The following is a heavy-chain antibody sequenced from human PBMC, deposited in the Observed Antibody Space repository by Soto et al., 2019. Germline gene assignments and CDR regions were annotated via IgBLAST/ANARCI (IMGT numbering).Heavy chain of an antibody. CDR2: IYPGDSDT. CDR1: GYSFTSYW. Sequence: GESLKISCNGSGYSFTSYWICWVRQMPWKGLEWMGIIYPGDSDTRYSPSFQGQVTISADKSISTAYLQWSSLKASDTDMYYCARRWDLGNWFDPWGQGTLVTVSS. D-gene: IGHD1-26*01. CDR3: ARRWDLGNWFDP. J-gene: IGHJ5*02. V-gene: IGHV5-51*01.